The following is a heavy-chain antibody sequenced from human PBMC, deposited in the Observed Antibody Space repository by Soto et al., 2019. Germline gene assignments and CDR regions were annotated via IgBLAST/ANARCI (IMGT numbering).Heavy chain of an antibody. CDR3: PSDSSSVRPSHDLSHSYLGETPSGLDL. CDR2: INPKTGDT. D-gene: IGHD3-3*01. Sequence: XSVKVSCKASGYSFSDHYIHWVRQAPGHGLECLGWINPKTGDTTFAQKFRGSVTITRDPSISTVYMELTRLNPDDPAVYYWPSDSSSVRPSHDLSHSYLGETPSGLDLSAQGHKFTVSS. CDR1: GYSFSDHY. J-gene: IGHJ6*02. V-gene: IGHV1-2*04.